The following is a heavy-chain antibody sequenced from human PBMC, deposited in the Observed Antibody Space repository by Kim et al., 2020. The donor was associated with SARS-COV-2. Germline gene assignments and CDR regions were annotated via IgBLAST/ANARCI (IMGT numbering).Heavy chain of an antibody. J-gene: IGHJ3*02. CDR2: INHSGST. V-gene: IGHV4-34*01. CDR3: ARPHRGSGHHRGAFDI. CDR1: GGSFSGYY. D-gene: IGHD2-15*01. Sequence: SETLSLTCAVYGGSFSGYYWSWIRQPPGKGLEWIGEINHSGSTNYNPSLKSRVTISVDTSKNQFSLKLSSVTAADTAVYYCARPHRGSGHHRGAFDIWGQGTMVTVSS.